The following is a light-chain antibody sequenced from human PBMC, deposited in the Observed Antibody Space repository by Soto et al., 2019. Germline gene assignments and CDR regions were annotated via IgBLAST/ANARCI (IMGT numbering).Light chain of an antibody. J-gene: IGKJ2*01. V-gene: IGKV3-20*01. CDR2: GTS. CDR3: QQIRSTPYT. CDR1: EAVSSTF. Sequence: EIVLTQSPDTVSLSPGERATLSCRASEAVSSTFVAWYQQKPGQAPRLLIYGTSSRATGIPDRFSGSGSGTDFTLTIITLEPEDFAVYYCQQIRSTPYTFGRGTKLEIK.